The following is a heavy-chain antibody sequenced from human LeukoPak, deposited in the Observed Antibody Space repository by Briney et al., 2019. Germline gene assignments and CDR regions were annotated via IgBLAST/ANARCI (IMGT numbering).Heavy chain of an antibody. V-gene: IGHV1-8*03. CDR1: GYTFTSYD. CDR2: MNPNSGNT. D-gene: IGHD3-3*01. J-gene: IGHJ2*01. CDR3: ARGGTYYDFWSGYELNWYFDL. Sequence: ASVKVSCKASGYTFTSYDINWVRQATGQGLEWMGWMNPNSGNTGYAQKFQGRVTITRNTSISTAYMELSSLRSEDTAVYYCARGGTYYDFWSGYELNWYFDLWGRGTLVTVSS.